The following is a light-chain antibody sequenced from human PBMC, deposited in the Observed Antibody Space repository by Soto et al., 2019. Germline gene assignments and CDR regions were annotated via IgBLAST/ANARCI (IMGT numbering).Light chain of an antibody. CDR2: KAS. CDR3: QQYNDNWT. CDR1: QSISSW. Sequence: DIQMTQSPSTLSASVGDRVTITCRASQSISSWLAWYQQKPGQAPKLLIYKASTLQSGVPSRFGGSGSGTEFTLAISSLQPDDSATYYCQQYNDNWTFGQGTKVDIK. V-gene: IGKV1-5*03. J-gene: IGKJ1*01.